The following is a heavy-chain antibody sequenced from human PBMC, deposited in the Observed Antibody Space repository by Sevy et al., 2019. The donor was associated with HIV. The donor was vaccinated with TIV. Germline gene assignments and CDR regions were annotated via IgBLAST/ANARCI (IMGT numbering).Heavy chain of an antibody. CDR1: GSTLTKLS. CDR3: ATTKDYYDSSGSPFDY. J-gene: IGHJ4*01. CDR2: FDPEDGET. V-gene: IGHV1-24*01. D-gene: IGHD3-22*01. Sequence: ASVKVSCKVSGSTLTKLSMHWVRQVPGKGLEWMVSFDPEDGETIYARKFQGRVTMTEDTSTDTAYMVLSSLRSEDTAVYYCATTKDYYDSSGSPFDYWGQEPWSPSPQ.